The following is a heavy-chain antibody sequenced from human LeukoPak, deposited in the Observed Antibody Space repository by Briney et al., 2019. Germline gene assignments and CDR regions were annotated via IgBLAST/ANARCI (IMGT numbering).Heavy chain of an antibody. CDR3: ARGSGYPYYFDY. J-gene: IGHJ4*02. CDR2: ISYDGSNK. D-gene: IGHD3-22*01. V-gene: IGHV3-30*03. Sequence: PGGSLRLSCAASGFTFSSYWMTWVRQAPGKGLEWVAVISYDGSNKYYADSVKGRFTISRDNSKNTLYLQMNSLRAEDTAVYYCARGSGYPYYFDYWGQGTLVTVSS. CDR1: GFTFSSYW.